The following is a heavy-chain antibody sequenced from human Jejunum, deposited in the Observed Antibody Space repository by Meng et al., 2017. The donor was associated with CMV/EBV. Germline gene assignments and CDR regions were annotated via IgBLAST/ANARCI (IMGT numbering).Heavy chain of an antibody. CDR1: GCSLNTYS. CDR2: IYYTGST. V-gene: IGHV4-59*08. J-gene: IGHJ4*02. Sequence: LSLPCTVSGCSLNTYSWSWIRQPPGKGLEWIGYIYYTGSTNYNPSLKSRVTISVDMSKNQFSLKLTSVTAADTAVYYCARRGVLDSWGQGVLVTVSS. D-gene: IGHD3-10*01. CDR3: ARRGVLDS.